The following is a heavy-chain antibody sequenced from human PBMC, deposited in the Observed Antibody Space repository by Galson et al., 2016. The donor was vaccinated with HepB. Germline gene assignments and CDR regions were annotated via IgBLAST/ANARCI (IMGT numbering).Heavy chain of an antibody. CDR3: ARVPYSTTWDKYFQF. V-gene: IGHV1-18*01. CDR2: VSPYDGDT. Sequence: SVKVSCKASGYTFTTYGVSWVRQAPGQGLEWVGWVSPYDGDTNYAQKLQGRVTMTTDTSTSTAYMELRSLTSDDTAMYYCARVPYSTTWDKYFQFWGQGTLVTVSS. J-gene: IGHJ1*01. D-gene: IGHD6-13*01. CDR1: GYTFTTYG.